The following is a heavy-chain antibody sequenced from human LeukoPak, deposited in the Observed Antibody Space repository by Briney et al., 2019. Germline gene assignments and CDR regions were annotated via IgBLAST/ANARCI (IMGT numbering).Heavy chain of an antibody. V-gene: IGHV5-51*01. J-gene: IGHJ4*02. CDR3: ARVEMATRPTYYFDF. D-gene: IGHD5-24*01. CDR2: IYPGDSDT. CDR1: GYIFTTYW. Sequence: GESLKISCRVSGYIFTTYWIAWVRQMPGKGLEWMGIIYPGDSDTRYSPSFQGQVTISADKSIGTAYLQWSSLQASDTAMYYCARVEMATRPTYYFDFWGQGALVTVSS.